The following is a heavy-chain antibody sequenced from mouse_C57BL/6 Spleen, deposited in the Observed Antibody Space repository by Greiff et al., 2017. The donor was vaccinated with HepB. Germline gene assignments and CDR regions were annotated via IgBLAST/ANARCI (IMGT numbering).Heavy chain of an antibody. J-gene: IGHJ2*01. V-gene: IGHV3-6*01. CDR2: ISYDGSN. D-gene: IGHD2-4*01. CDR3: AREGYDYDMDY. CDR1: GYSITSGYY. Sequence: ESGPGLVKPSQSLSLTCSVTGYSITSGYYWNWIRQFPGNKLEWMGYISYDGSNNYNPSLKNRISITRDTSKNQFFLKLNSVTTEDTATYYCAREGYDYDMDYWGQGTTLTVSS.